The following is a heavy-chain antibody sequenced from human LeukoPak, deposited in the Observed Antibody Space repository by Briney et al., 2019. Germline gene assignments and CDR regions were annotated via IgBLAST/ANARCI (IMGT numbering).Heavy chain of an antibody. Sequence: QPGGTLRLSCAASGLTFSSYGMSWVRQAPGRGLEWVSAISTTGGTTYYADSVRGRFTISRDNSRNTLYLQMSSLRAEDTAIYYCAKNGDRGAYCSGGTCYPYYYYYMDVWGKGTTVT. CDR1: GLTFSSYG. CDR3: AKNGDRGAYCSGGTCYPYYYYYMDV. CDR2: ISTTGGTT. J-gene: IGHJ6*03. D-gene: IGHD2-15*01. V-gene: IGHV3-23*01.